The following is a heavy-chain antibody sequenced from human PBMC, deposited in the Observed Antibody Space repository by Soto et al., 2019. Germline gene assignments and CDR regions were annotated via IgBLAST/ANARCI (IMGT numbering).Heavy chain of an antibody. D-gene: IGHD5-12*01. V-gene: IGHV6-1*01. CDR3: AKGDNLGPKTGYAFDP. CDR1: GDSVSSNSAA. CDR2: TYYRPKWYN. Sequence: SQTLSLTCAISGDSVSSNSAAWNWIRQSPSRGLEWLGRTYYRPKWYNDYAVSVKSRITINPDTSKNQFSLQLNSVTPEDTAVYFCAKGDNLGPKTGYAFDPWGQGIMVTVSS. J-gene: IGHJ5*02.